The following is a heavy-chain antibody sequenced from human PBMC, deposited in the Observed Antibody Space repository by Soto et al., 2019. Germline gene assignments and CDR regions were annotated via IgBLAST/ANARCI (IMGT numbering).Heavy chain of an antibody. Sequence: GASVKVPRKASGGTFSSYGISWVRQAPGQGLEWMGGIIPIFGTADYAQKFQGRVTITADESTTTAYMELRSLSHDDTAVYYCARNLASVHDYWGQGSLVTVSS. CDR3: ARNLASVHDY. J-gene: IGHJ4*02. V-gene: IGHV1-69*01. D-gene: IGHD1-1*01. CDR1: GGTFSSYG. CDR2: IIPIFGTA.